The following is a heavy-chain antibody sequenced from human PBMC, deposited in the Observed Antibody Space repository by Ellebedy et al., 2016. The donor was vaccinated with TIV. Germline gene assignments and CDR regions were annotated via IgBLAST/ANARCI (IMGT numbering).Heavy chain of an antibody. D-gene: IGHD3-10*01. CDR3: VREAGAFDT. J-gene: IGHJ3*02. Sequence: LSLTCAASGFTFSNHVLHWVRQAPGKGLEWVALVWFDGSLQYYADSVRGRFSISRDNSKNTLFLQMNSLRAEDTAVYYCVREAGAFDTWGQGTMVTVSS. CDR2: VWFDGSLQ. V-gene: IGHV3-33*01. CDR1: GFTFSNHV.